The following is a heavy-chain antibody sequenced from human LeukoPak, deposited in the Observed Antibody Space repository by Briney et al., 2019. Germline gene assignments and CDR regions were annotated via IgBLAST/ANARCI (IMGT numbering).Heavy chain of an antibody. CDR3: ARSARPSRYYYMDV. CDR2: INHSGST. J-gene: IGHJ6*03. Sequence: PSETLSLTCAVYGRSFSGYYWSWLRQPPGKGLEWIGEINHSGSTNYNPSLKSRVTISVDTSKNQFSLKLSSVTAADTAVYYCARSARPSRYYYMDVWGKGTTVTVSS. V-gene: IGHV4-34*01. CDR1: GRSFSGYY. D-gene: IGHD6-6*01.